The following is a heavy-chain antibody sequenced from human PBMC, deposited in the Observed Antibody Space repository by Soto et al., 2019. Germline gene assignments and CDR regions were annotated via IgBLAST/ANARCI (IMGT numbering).Heavy chain of an antibody. V-gene: IGHV3-23*01. Sequence: PGGSLRHSCAASGFTFSSYAMSWVRQAPGKGLEWVSAISGSGGSTYYADSVKGRFTISRDNSKNTLYLQMNSLRAEDTAVYYCAKDHHSSGWYYSYWGQGTLVTVSS. CDR1: GFTFSSYA. D-gene: IGHD6-19*01. CDR3: AKDHHSSGWYYSY. CDR2: ISGSGGST. J-gene: IGHJ4*02.